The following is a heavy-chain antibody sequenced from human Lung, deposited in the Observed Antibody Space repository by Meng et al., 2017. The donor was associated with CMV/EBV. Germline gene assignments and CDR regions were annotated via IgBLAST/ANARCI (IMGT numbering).Heavy chain of an antibody. CDR1: GGSFSGYY. V-gene: IGHV4-34*01. CDR2: INHSGST. Sequence: SETLSLXCAVYGGSFSGYYWCWIRQPPGKGLEWIGEINHSGSTNYNPSLKSRVTISVDTSKNQFSLKLSSVTAADTAVYYCAGGGYCSSTSCYKLYRNWFDPWGQGTLVTVSS. D-gene: IGHD2-2*02. J-gene: IGHJ5*02. CDR3: AGGGYCSSTSCYKLYRNWFDP.